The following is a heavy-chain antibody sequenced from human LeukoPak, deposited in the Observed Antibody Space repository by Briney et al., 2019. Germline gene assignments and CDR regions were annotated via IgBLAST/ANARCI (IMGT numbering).Heavy chain of an antibody. CDR3: ARAEYPRDAFDI. CDR2: IYYSGST. D-gene: IGHD6-6*01. Sequence: SETLSLTCTVSGGSISSSSYYWGWIRQPPGKGLEWIGSIYYSGSTYYNPSLKSRVTISVDTSKNQFSLKLSSVTAADTAVYYCARAEYPRDAFDIWGQGTMVTVSS. CDR1: GGSISSSSYY. V-gene: IGHV4-39*07. J-gene: IGHJ3*02.